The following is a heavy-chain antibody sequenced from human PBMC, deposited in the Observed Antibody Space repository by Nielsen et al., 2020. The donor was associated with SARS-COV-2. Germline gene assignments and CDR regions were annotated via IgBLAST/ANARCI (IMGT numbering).Heavy chain of an antibody. Sequence: GGSLRLSCAASGFIFSDYDMNWVRQAPGKGLEWVSYISSSGSTIYYADSVKGRFTISRDNAKNSLYLQMNSLRAEDTAVYYCARDRSIAAPLLGYYYYGMDVWGQGTTVTVSS. V-gene: IGHV3-11*01. CDR1: GFIFSDYD. CDR3: ARDRSIAAPLLGYYYYGMDV. D-gene: IGHD6-6*01. CDR2: ISSSGSTI. J-gene: IGHJ6*02.